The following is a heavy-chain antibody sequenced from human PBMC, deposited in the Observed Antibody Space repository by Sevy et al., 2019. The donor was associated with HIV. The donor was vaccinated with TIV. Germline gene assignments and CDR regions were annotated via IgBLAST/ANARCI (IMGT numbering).Heavy chain of an antibody. CDR2: ISAYNGNT. J-gene: IGHJ6*02. CDR1: GYTFTSYG. D-gene: IGHD3-10*01. CDR3: AGVGVTMSNGMDV. Sequence: ASVKVSCKASGYTFTSYGINWVRQAPGQGLEWMGWISAYNGNTNYSQKLQGRVTMTTDTSTSTAYMELRSLRSDDTAVYYCAGVGVTMSNGMDVWGQGTTVTVSS. V-gene: IGHV1-18*01.